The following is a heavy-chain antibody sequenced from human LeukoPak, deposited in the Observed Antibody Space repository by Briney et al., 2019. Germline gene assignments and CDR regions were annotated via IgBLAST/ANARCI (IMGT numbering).Heavy chain of an antibody. Sequence: GGSLRLSCAASGFTFSDYGIHWVRQAPGKGLEWVAVIWSDGSNKYYADSVKGRFTISRDNSKKTLYLQMNSLRVEDTAVYYCARGGYSFDYLGQGTLVAVSS. V-gene: IGHV3-33*01. CDR1: GFTFSDYG. CDR3: ARGGYSFDY. D-gene: IGHD5-18*01. CDR2: IWSDGSNK. J-gene: IGHJ4*02.